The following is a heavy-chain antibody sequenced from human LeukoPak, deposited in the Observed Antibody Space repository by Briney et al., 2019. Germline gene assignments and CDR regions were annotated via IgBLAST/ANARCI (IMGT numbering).Heavy chain of an antibody. CDR2: IKQDGSDT. Sequence: GGSLRLSCAASGFTFSDYWMAWVRQAPGKGLEWEANIKQDGSDTYYVDSVRGRFTISRDNTKNSLFLQMNSLRVEDTAVYYCANLWEMGYWGQGTLVTVSS. D-gene: IGHD5-24*01. CDR1: GFTFSDYW. J-gene: IGHJ4*02. V-gene: IGHV3-7*01. CDR3: ANLWEMGY.